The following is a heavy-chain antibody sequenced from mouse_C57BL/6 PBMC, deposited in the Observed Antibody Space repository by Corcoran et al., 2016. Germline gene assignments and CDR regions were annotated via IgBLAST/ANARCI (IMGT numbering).Heavy chain of an antibody. CDR2: INPNNGGT. CDR3: ARETNWDWFAY. Sequence: EVQLQQSGPELVKPGASVKISCKASGYTFTDYYMNWVKQSHGKSLEWIGDINPNNGGTSYNQKFKGKATLTVDKSSSTAYMELRSLTSEDSAVYYCARETNWDWFAYWGQGTLVTVSA. V-gene: IGHV1-26*01. D-gene: IGHD4-1*01. CDR1: GYTFTDYY. J-gene: IGHJ3*01.